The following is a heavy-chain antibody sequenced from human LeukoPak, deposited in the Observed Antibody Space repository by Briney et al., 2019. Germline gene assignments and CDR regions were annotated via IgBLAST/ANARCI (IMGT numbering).Heavy chain of an antibody. Sequence: SVKVSCKTSGGTFSSYAISWVRQAPGQGLEWMGGIIPISGTTNNAQKFQGRVTITADESTSTAYMELSSLRSEGTAVYYCARSAYTGGVFENWGQGTLVTVSS. J-gene: IGHJ4*02. CDR3: ARSAYTGGVFEN. D-gene: IGHD2-8*02. V-gene: IGHV1-69*13. CDR2: IIPISGTT. CDR1: GGTFSSYA.